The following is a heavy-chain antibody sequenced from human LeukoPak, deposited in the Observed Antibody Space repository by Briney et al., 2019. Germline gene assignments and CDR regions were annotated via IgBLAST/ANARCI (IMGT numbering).Heavy chain of an antibody. CDR2: FDPEDGET. J-gene: IGHJ6*02. Sequence: ASVKVSCKVSGHTLTELSTHWVRQAPGKGLEWMGGFDPEDGETIYAQKFQGRVTMTEDTSTDTAYMELSSLRSEDTAVYYCATATSETILGALNYGMDVWGQGTTVTVSS. V-gene: IGHV1-24*01. D-gene: IGHD3-3*01. CDR1: GHTLTELS. CDR3: ATATSETILGALNYGMDV.